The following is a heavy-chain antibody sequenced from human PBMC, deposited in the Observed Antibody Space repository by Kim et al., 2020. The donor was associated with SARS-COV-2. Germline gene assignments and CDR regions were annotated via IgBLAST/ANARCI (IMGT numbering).Heavy chain of an antibody. D-gene: IGHD3-22*01. CDR2: IYHSGST. J-gene: IGHJ4*02. CDR3: ASSNNYYDSSGFDY. Sequence: SETLSLTCAVSGGSISSSNWWSWVRQPPGKGLEWIGEIYHSGSTNYNPSLKSRVTISVDKSKNQFSLKLSSVTAAATAVYYSASSNNYYDSSGFDYWGQGTLVTVSS. V-gene: IGHV4-4*02. CDR1: GGSISSSNW.